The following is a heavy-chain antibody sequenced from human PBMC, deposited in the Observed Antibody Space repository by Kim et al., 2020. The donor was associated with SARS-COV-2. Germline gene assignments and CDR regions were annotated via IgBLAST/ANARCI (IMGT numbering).Heavy chain of an antibody. CDR1: GFTFTSSA. V-gene: IGHV1-58*01. D-gene: IGHD2-21*02. J-gene: IGHJ6*02. CDR3: AAVDGGNSIRDYYYYGMDV. Sequence: SVKVSCKASGFTFTSSAVQWVRQARGQRLEWIGWIVVGSGNTNYAQKFQERVTITRDMSTSTAYMELSSLRSEDTAVYYCAAVDGGNSIRDYYYYGMDVWGQGTTVTVSS. CDR2: IVVGSGNT.